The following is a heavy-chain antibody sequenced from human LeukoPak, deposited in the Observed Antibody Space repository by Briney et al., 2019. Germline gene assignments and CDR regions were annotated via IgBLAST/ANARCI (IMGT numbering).Heavy chain of an antibody. CDR2: IYSGGST. V-gene: IGHV3-53*01. J-gene: IGHJ3*02. D-gene: IGHD2-2*01. Sequence: GGSLRLSCAASGFTVSSNYMSWVRQAPGKGLESGSVIYSGGSTYYADSVKGRFTISRDNSKNTLYLQMNSLRAEDTAVYYCARDCSSTSCPGPAAAFDIWGQGTMVTVSS. CDR3: ARDCSSTSCPGPAAAFDI. CDR1: GFTVSSNY.